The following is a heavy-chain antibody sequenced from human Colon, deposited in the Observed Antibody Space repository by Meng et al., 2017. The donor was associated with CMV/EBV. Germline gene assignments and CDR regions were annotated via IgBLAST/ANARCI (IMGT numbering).Heavy chain of an antibody. CDR1: GYTFPPYY. V-gene: IGHV1-2*02. Sequence: QWRLVQSGAGVKKPGASVKVSCKASGYTFPPYYVHWGRQAPGQGLEWVGCMLPKTGALDYAQKFRGRITLTTDTSITTAYMELSGLTSDDTAVYYCIRENWYYDYWGLGTLVTVSS. D-gene: IGHD1-1*01. J-gene: IGHJ4*02. CDR3: IRENWYYDY. CDR2: MLPKTGAL.